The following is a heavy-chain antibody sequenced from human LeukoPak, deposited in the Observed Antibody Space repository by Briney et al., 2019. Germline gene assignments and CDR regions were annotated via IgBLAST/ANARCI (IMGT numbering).Heavy chain of an antibody. CDR2: INHRGST. J-gene: IGHJ3*02. Sequence: SETLSLTCAVYGGSFSGYYWSWIRQPPGKGLEWIGEINHRGSTNYNPSLKSRVTISVDTSKNQFSLKLSSVTAADTAVYYCARRRTITRAFDIWGQGTMVTVSS. D-gene: IGHD1-14*01. CDR3: ARRRTITRAFDI. V-gene: IGHV4-34*01. CDR1: GGSFSGYY.